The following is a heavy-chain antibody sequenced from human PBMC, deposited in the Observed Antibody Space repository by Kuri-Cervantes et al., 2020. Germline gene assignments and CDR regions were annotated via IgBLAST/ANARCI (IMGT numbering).Heavy chain of an antibody. V-gene: IGHV3-30-3*01. CDR1: GFTFSSYA. CDR2: ISYDGSNK. J-gene: IGHJ4*02. Sequence: LSLTCAASGFTFSSYAMHWVRQAPGKGLEWVAVISYDGSNKYYADSVKGRFTISRDNSKNTLYLQMNSLRAEDTAVYCCARDLGDWGQGTLVTVSS. D-gene: IGHD3-10*01. CDR3: ARDLGD.